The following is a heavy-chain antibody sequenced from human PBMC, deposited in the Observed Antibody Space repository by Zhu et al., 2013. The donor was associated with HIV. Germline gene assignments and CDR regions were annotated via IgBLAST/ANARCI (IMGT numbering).Heavy chain of an antibody. CDR1: GGTFITHA. D-gene: IGHD6-6*01. CDR3: ATEKDSDYGSSSEGMDV. J-gene: IGHJ6*02. Sequence: QVQLEQSGAEVKKPGSSVKISCKASGGTFITHAMSWVRLAPGQGLEWMGGVIPMFGTAKYAQNFQGRLTITADRFTTTVYMELKSLRFEDTAVYYCATEKDSDYGSSSEGMDVWGQGTTVTVSS. V-gene: IGHV1-69*06. CDR2: VIPMFGTA.